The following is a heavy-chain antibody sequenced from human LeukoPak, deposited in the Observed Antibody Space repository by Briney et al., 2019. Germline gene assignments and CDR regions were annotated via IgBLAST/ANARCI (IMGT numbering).Heavy chain of an antibody. CDR3: ARTWDIVVVVVDYGMDV. D-gene: IGHD2-15*01. Sequence: ASVKVSCKASGYTFTSYYMHWVRQAPGQGLEWMGIINPSGGSTSYAQKFQGRVTITADKSTSTAYMELSSLRSEDTAVYYCARTWDIVVVVVDYGMDVWGQGTTVTVSS. V-gene: IGHV1-46*01. J-gene: IGHJ6*02. CDR2: INPSGGST. CDR1: GYTFTSYY.